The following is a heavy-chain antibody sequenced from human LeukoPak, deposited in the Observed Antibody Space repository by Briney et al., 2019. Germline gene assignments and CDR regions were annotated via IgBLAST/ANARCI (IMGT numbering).Heavy chain of an antibody. D-gene: IGHD6-19*01. CDR1: GFTFSSYA. CDR2: ISGSGGST. V-gene: IGHV3-23*01. Sequence: PGGSLRLSCAASGFTFSSYAMSWVRQAPGKGLEWVSAISGSGGSTYYADSVKGRFTISRDDSKSTLYLQMNSLRAEDTAVYYCARDGYTSGWDLAYWGQGTLVTVSS. CDR3: ARDGYTSGWDLAY. J-gene: IGHJ4*02.